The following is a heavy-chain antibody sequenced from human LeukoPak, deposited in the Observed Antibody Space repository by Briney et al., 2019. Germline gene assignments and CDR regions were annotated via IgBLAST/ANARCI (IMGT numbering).Heavy chain of an antibody. V-gene: IGHV1-2*02. J-gene: IGHJ3*02. CDR1: GYTFTGYY. CDR2: INPNSGGT. Sequence: GASVKVSCKASGYTFTGYYMHWVRQAPGQGLEWMGWINPNSGGTNYAQKFQGRVTMTRDTSISTAYMELSRLRSDDTAVYYCAREWGIAARTQRHAFDIWGQGTMVTVSS. D-gene: IGHD6-6*01. CDR3: AREWGIAARTQRHAFDI.